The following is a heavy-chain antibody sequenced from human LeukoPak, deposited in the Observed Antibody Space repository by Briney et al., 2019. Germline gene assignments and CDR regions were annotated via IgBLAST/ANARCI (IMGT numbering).Heavy chain of an antibody. CDR1: GFTFCSYA. Sequence: PGGSLRLSCAASGFTFCSYAMHWVRQAPGKGLERVAVISYDGSNKYYADSVKGRFTISRDNSKNTLYLQMNSLRAEDTAVYYCARDPQLSYWGQGTLVTVSS. V-gene: IGHV3-30-3*01. CDR2: ISYDGSNK. J-gene: IGHJ4*02. D-gene: IGHD1-1*01. CDR3: ARDPQLSY.